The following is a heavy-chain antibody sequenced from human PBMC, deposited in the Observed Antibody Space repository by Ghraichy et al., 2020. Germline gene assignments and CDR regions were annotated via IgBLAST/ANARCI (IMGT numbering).Heavy chain of an antibody. CDR1: GGSINSGDYY. D-gene: IGHD3-10*01. V-gene: IGHV4-31*03. CDR3: VRTRRGSGAFDY. Sequence: SQTLSLTCTVSGGSINSGDYYWSWIRQHPGEGLEWIGFLSSSGGPYYSPSLKSRVTISLDTSNNQFSLKLSSVNAADPAIYYCVRTRRGSGAFDYWGQGTLVTVSS. CDR2: LSSSGGP. J-gene: IGHJ4*02.